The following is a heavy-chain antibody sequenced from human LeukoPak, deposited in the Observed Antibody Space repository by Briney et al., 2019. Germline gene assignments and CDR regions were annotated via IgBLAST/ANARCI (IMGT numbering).Heavy chain of an antibody. J-gene: IGHJ4*02. CDR2: IYYSGGT. Sequence: SQTLSLTCTVSGGSISSGGYYWSWIRQPPGKGLEWIGYIYYSGGTYYNPSLKSRVTISVDTSKNQFSLKLSSVTAADTAVYYCARLGGGHRITLKEYYFDYWGQGTLVTVSS. CDR1: GGSISSGGYY. D-gene: IGHD3-10*01. V-gene: IGHV4-31*03. CDR3: ARLGGGHRITLKEYYFDY.